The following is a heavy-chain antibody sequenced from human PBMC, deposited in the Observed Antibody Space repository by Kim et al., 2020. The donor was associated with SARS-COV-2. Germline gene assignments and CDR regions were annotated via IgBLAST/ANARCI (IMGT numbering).Heavy chain of an antibody. J-gene: IGHJ4*02. Sequence: AASVKGRFTIYRDDSKDTAYLQMNSLKTEDTAVYYCTRLDLRRGSSENYWGQGTLVTVSS. CDR3: TRLDLRRGSSENY. V-gene: IGHV3-73*01. D-gene: IGHD4-17*01.